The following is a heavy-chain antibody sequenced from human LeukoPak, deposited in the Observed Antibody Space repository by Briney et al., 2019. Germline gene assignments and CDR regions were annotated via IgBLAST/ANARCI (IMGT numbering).Heavy chain of an antibody. D-gene: IGHD3-9*01. V-gene: IGHV1-58*01. J-gene: IGHJ4*02. CDR2: IVVGSGNT. CDR3: AAAYDILTGYHRYYFDY. CDR1: GFTFTSSA. Sequence: GASVKVSCKASGFTFTSSAVQWVRQARGQRLEWIGWIVVGSGNTNYAQKFQERVTITRDISTSTAYMELSSLRSEDTAVYYCAAAYDILTGYHRYYFDYWGQGTLVTVSS.